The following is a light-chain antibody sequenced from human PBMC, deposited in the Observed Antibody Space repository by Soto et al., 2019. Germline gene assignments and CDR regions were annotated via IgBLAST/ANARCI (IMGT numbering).Light chain of an antibody. CDR1: SSDVGSYNL. J-gene: IGLJ1*01. CDR3: FSYARSTPVDYV. CDR2: EVS. V-gene: IGLV2-23*02. Sequence: QSALTQPASVSGSPGQSITISCTGTSSDVGSYNLVSWYQQHPGKAPKLIIYEVSNRPSGVSNRFSGSKSDNTASLTISGLQAEDGADYYCFSYARSTPVDYVFGTGTKLTVL.